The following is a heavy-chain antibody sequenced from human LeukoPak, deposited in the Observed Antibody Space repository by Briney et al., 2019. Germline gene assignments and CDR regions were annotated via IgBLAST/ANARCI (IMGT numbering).Heavy chain of an antibody. V-gene: IGHV3-23*01. J-gene: IGHJ4*02. CDR2: IGGSGGAT. Sequence: PGGSLRLSCTASGFTFGDYAMSWVRHAPGKGLEWVSSIGGSGGATYYADSVKGRFTISRDNSKNTLNLHMNSLRAEDTAVYYCAKYATGGDYWGQGTLVTVSS. CDR1: GFTFGDYA. D-gene: IGHD2-8*01. CDR3: AKYATGGDY.